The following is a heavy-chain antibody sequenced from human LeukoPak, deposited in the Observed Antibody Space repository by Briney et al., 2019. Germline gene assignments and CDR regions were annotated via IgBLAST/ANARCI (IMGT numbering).Heavy chain of an antibody. CDR3: ARARGDYYDSSGKELYFDY. D-gene: IGHD3-22*01. Sequence: SETLSLTCTVSGGSISSSSYYWGWIRQPPGKGLEWIGSIYHSGSTNYNPSLKSRVTISVDRSKNQFSLKLNSVTAADTAVYYCARARGDYYDSSGKELYFDYWGQGTLVTVSS. V-gene: IGHV4-39*07. CDR1: GGSISSSSYY. J-gene: IGHJ4*02. CDR2: IYHSGST.